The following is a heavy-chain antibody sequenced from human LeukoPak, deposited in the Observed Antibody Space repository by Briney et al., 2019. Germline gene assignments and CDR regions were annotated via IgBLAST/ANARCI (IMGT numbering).Heavy chain of an antibody. D-gene: IGHD5-24*01. CDR2: ISNDENYK. CDR3: AKNAGRDGYNDYFDY. J-gene: IGHJ4*02. V-gene: IGHV3-30*18. CDR1: GFTFSSYG. Sequence: PGGSLRLSCAASGFTFSSYGMSWVRQAPGKGLEWVSVISNDENYKYYADSEKGRFTISRDNSKNTLYLQMNSLRAEDTAVYYCAKNAGRDGYNDYFDYWGQGTLVTVSS.